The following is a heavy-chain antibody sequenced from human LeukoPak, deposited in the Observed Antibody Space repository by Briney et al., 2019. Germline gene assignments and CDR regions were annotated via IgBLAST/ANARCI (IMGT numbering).Heavy chain of an antibody. D-gene: IGHD7-27*01. Sequence: SETLSLTCTVSGGSISSYYWGWIRQPPGKGLEWIGSIYYSGSTYYNPSLKSRVTISVDTSKNQFSLKLSSVTAADTAVYYCASLASGDQENYWGQGTLVTVSS. CDR2: IYYSGST. V-gene: IGHV4-39*01. CDR1: GGSISSYY. CDR3: ASLASGDQENY. J-gene: IGHJ4*02.